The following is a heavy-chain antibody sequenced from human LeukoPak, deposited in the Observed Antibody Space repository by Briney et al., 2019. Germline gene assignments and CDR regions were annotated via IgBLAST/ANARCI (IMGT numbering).Heavy chain of an antibody. CDR3: ASPRRGLRYYDY. J-gene: IGHJ4*02. CDR1: GGSFSGYY. V-gene: IGHV4-34*01. D-gene: IGHD3-16*01. CDR2: INHSGST. Sequence: ASETLSLTCAVYGGSFSGYYWSWIRQPPGKGLEWIGEINHSGSTNYNPSLKSRVTISVDTSKSQFSLKLSSVTGADTAVYYCASPRRGLRYYDYWGQGTLVTVSS.